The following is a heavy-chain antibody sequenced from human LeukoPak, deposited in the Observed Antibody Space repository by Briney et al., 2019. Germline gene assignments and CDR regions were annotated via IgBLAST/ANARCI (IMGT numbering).Heavy chain of an antibody. CDR1: GYTFTSHY. J-gene: IGHJ4*02. V-gene: IGHV1-46*01. CDR3: ARDEVAGTYYFDY. Sequence: APVKVSCKASGYTFTSHYMHWVRQAPGQGLEWMGLFNPRGGSTSYAQKFQGRVFMTGDTSTGTVYMELSSLMSDDAAVYYCARDEVAGTYYFDYWGQGTLVTVSS. CDR2: FNPRGGST. D-gene: IGHD3-10*01.